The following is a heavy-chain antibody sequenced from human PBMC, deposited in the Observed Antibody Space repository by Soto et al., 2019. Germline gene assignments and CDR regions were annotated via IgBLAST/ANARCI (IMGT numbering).Heavy chain of an antibody. Sequence: PGGSLRLSCAASGFTVSSKYMTWFRQAPGKGLEWVSLIQSGGTTYYADSVKGRFTISRDTSENTLHLQMDSLRVEDTAVYYCARDDALCDGGSCYGIHLDVWGKGTTVTVSS. CDR3: ARDDALCDGGSCYGIHLDV. D-gene: IGHD2-15*01. V-gene: IGHV3-66*01. CDR1: GFTVSSKY. J-gene: IGHJ6*04. CDR2: IQSGGTT.